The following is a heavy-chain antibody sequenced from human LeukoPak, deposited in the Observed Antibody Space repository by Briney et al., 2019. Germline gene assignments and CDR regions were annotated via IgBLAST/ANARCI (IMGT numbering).Heavy chain of an antibody. CDR2: IKEDGSER. D-gene: IGHD2-8*01. CDR3: ARDLGYWTNGVWHKRFDY. Sequence: GGSLRLSCAASGFTFSSYWMSWVRQAPGKGLEWVASIKEDGSERQYADSVKGRFSISRDNTKGSLFLQLNSLRAEDTAVYYWARDLGYWTNGVWHKRFDYWGQGTLVAVSS. J-gene: IGHJ4*02. CDR1: GFTFSSYW. V-gene: IGHV3-7*03.